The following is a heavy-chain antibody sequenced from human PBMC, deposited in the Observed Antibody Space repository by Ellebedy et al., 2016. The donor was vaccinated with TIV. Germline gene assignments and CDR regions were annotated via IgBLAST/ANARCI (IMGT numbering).Heavy chain of an antibody. CDR2: IHPTFGPT. J-gene: IGHJ6*02. Sequence: ASVKVSCKGSGDSFSRSAVSWVRQAPGQGLEWMGGIHPTFGPTTYAQQFQGRVMITADESTSTAYMELNGLTSADTAVYYCAQAPLFAEIKLLGMDVWGQGTTVTVSS. CDR1: GDSFSRSA. D-gene: IGHD2-21*01. CDR3: AQAPLFAEIKLLGMDV. V-gene: IGHV1-69*13.